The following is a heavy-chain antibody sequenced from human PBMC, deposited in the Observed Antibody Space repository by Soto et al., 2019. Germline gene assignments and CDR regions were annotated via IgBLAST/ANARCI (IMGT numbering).Heavy chain of an antibody. CDR3: ARYRYFDNSDYFFESDY. V-gene: IGHV1-69*12. J-gene: IGHJ4*02. Sequence: QVQLVQSGAEVKKPGSSVKVSCKASGDTSNNYAITWVRQAPGQGLEWMGGIIPRSGSANYAQKFQGRTAITADESTSTAYMELRILRSEDTAVYDCARYRYFDNSDYFFESDYWGQGTLVTVAS. CDR2: IIPRSGSA. CDR1: GDTSNNYA. D-gene: IGHD3-16*02.